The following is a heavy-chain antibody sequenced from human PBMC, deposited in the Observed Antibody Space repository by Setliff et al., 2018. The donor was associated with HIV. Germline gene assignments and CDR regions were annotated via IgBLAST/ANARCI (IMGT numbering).Heavy chain of an antibody. Sequence: ASVKVSCKASGDTFTGYTLHWMRQAPGQSLEWMGWINPGNGNTQYSQKFQGRVTMTIDTSTSTGYMDLRSLRSDDTAVYYCARVTRDYYDSRALYYFDYWGQGTLVTVSS. J-gene: IGHJ4*02. CDR2: INPGNGNT. V-gene: IGHV1-3*01. CDR3: ARVTRDYYDSRALYYFDY. CDR1: GDTFTGYT. D-gene: IGHD3-22*01.